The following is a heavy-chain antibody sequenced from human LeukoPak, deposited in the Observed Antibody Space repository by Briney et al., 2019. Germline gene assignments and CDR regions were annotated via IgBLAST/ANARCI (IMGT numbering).Heavy chain of an antibody. Sequence: ASVKASCKASGYTFTDYYVHWVRRAPGQGLEWMGWINPNSGGTKYEQKFRDRVTMTRDTSISTAYMELSRLRFDDTAVYYCAVYSVVLAASLVTEYWGQGTLVTVSS. V-gene: IGHV1-2*02. J-gene: IGHJ4*02. CDR3: AVYSVVLAASLVTEY. CDR1: GYTFTDYY. D-gene: IGHD2-21*01. CDR2: INPNSGGT.